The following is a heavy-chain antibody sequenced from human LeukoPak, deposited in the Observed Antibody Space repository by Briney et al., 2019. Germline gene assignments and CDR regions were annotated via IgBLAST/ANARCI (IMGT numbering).Heavy chain of an antibody. CDR2: IYPGDSDT. V-gene: IGHV5-51*01. J-gene: IGHJ4*02. D-gene: IGHD5-12*01. CDR3: ARQGTIVAGTLGTTFDY. Sequence: GESLQISCKGSGYSFTNYWIGWVRQMPGKGLEWMGIIYPGDSDTKYSPSFQGQVTISADKSINTAYLQWSSLRASDTAIYYCARQGTIVAGTLGTTFDYWGQGTLLTVSS. CDR1: GYSFTNYW.